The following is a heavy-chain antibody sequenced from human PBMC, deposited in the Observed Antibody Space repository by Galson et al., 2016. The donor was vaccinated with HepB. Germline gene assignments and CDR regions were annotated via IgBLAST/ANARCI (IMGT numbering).Heavy chain of an antibody. CDR3: AKGRRLYRYSSGWYYFDY. D-gene: IGHD6-19*01. J-gene: IGHJ4*02. V-gene: IGHV3-23*01. CDR2: ISGSGGST. CDR1: GFTFSSYA. Sequence: SLRLSCAASGFTFSSYAMSWVRQAPGKGLEWVSAISGSGGSTYYADSVKGRFTISRDNSQNTLYLQMSSLRAEDTAVYYCAKGRRLYRYSSGWYYFDYWGQGTLVTVSS.